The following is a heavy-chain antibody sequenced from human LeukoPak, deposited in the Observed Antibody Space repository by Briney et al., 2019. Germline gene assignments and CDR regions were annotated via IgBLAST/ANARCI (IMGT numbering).Heavy chain of an antibody. D-gene: IGHD3-3*01. J-gene: IGHJ5*02. Sequence: SETLSLACTVSGGSISSFYWSWIRQPPGKGLEWIGYIYYSGSTNYNPSLKSRVTISVDTSKNQFSLKLSSVTAADTAVYYCARSSAYYDFWSGYSTGRSWFDPWGQGALVAVSS. CDR1: GGSISSFY. CDR2: IYYSGST. CDR3: ARSSAYYDFWSGYSTGRSWFDP. V-gene: IGHV4-59*01.